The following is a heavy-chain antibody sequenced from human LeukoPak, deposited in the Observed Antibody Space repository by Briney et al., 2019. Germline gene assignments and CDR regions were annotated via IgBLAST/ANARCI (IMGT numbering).Heavy chain of an antibody. CDR3: ASDVDTAMVTDY. V-gene: IGHV3-23*01. CDR2: ISGSGGST. Sequence: GGSLRLSCAASGFTFSSYAMSWVRQAPGMGLEWVSAISGSGGSTYYADSVKGRFTISRDNSKNTLYLQMNSLRAEDTAVYYCASDVDTAMVTDYWGQGTLVTVSS. J-gene: IGHJ4*02. D-gene: IGHD5-18*01. CDR1: GFTFSSYA.